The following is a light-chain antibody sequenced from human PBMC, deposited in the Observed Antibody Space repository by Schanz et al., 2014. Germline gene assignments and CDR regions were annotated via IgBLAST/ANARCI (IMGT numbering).Light chain of an antibody. CDR3: SSFTSSSSCL. CDR1: SSDVGSYNL. V-gene: IGLV2-14*02. CDR2: EVS. Sequence: QSALTQPASVSGSPGQSITISCTGTSSDVGSYNLVSWYQQHPGKAPKLMIYEVSQWPSGVSDRFSGSKSGNTASLTISDLQAEDEADYYCSSFTSSSSCLFGGGTKVTVL. J-gene: IGLJ2*01.